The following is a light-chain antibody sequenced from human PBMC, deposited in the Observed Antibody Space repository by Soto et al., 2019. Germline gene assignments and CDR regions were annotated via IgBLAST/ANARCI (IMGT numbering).Light chain of an antibody. CDR3: QQRSNWPPGLT. CDR1: QSVSTSQ. Sequence: EIVLTQSPGTLSLSPGERATLSCRASQSVSTSQLAWYQQKPGQAPRLLIFGASSRATGIPARFSGSGSGTDFTLTISSLEPEDFAVYYCQQRSNWPPGLTFGQGTKVDIK. J-gene: IGKJ4*01. V-gene: IGKV3D-20*02. CDR2: GAS.